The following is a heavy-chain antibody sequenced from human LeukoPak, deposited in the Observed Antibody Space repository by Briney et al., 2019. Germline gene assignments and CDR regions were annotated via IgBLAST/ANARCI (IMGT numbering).Heavy chain of an antibody. J-gene: IGHJ5*02. D-gene: IGHD3-10*01. CDR1: GYTLTELS. CDR2: FDPEDGET. CDR3: ATGPRKDYYGSGSYYNWFDP. V-gene: IGHV1-24*01. Sequence: ASVKLSCKVSGYTLTELSMHWVRQAPGKGLEWMGGFDPEDGETIYAQKFQGRVTMTEDTSTDTAYMELSSLRSEDTAVYYCATGPRKDYYGSGSYYNWFDPWGQGTLVTVSS.